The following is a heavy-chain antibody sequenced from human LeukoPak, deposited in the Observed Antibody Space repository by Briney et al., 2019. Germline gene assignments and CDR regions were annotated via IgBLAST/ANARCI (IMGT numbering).Heavy chain of an antibody. CDR1: GYTFTGYY. Sequence: LEASVKVSCKASGYTFTGYYMHWVRQAPGQGLEWMGWINPNSGGTNYAQKFQGRVTMTRDTSISTAYMELSRLRSDDTAVYYCAIGYSSGWYQFDYWGQGTLVTVSS. CDR3: AIGYSSGWYQFDY. CDR2: INPNSGGT. J-gene: IGHJ4*02. V-gene: IGHV1-2*03. D-gene: IGHD6-19*01.